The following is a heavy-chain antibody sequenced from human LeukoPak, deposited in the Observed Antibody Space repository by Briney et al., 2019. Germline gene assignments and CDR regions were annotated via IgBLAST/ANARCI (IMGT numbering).Heavy chain of an antibody. Sequence: GGSLRLSCAASGFTFSTYSMNWVRQAPGKGLEWVASITSPVGHIYYADSLKGRITISRDNAKSSLYLQMNSLTADDTAVYYCARGRLASQGGGYEYWGQGTLVTVSS. D-gene: IGHD5-12*01. CDR1: GFTFSTYS. CDR3: ARGRLASQGGGYEY. CDR2: ITSPVGHI. J-gene: IGHJ4*02. V-gene: IGHV3-21*01.